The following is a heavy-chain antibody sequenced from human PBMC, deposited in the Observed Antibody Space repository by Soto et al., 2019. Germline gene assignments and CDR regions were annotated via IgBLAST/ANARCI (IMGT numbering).Heavy chain of an antibody. Sequence: EVQLVQSGAEVKKPGESLKISCKGSGYSFTSYWIGWVRQMPGKGLEWMGIIYPGDSDTRYSPSFQGQVTISADKSISTAYLQWSSLKASDTAMYYCARLLGYCSSTSCSRYNWFDPWGQGTLVTVSS. CDR2: IYPGDSDT. CDR1: GYSFTSYW. CDR3: ARLLGYCSSTSCSRYNWFDP. J-gene: IGHJ5*02. D-gene: IGHD2-2*01. V-gene: IGHV5-51*03.